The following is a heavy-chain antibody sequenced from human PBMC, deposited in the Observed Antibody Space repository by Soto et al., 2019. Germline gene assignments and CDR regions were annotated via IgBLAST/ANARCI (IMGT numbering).Heavy chain of an antibody. D-gene: IGHD3-9*01. V-gene: IGHV6-1*01. CDR1: GDSVSSNIVA. J-gene: IGHJ4*02. CDR2: TYYRSSWSS. Sequence: PSQTLSLTCDISGDSVSSNIVAWNWIRQSPSRGLEWLGRTYYRSSWSSDYAISVRSRMTINADTSKNQVSLHLSSVTPEDTAVYYCAREGRTILSKMGIFKRPFDYWGLGTLVTVSS. CDR3: AREGRTILSKMGIFKRPFDY.